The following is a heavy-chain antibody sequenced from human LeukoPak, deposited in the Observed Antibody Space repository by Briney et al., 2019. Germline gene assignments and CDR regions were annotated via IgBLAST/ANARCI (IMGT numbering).Heavy chain of an antibody. V-gene: IGHV3-73*01. Sequence: PGGSLRLSCAASGFTFSGSAMHWVRQASGKGLEWVGRIRSKANSYATAYAASVKGRFTISRGDSKNTAYLQMNSLKTEDTAVYYCTRQVEGMTTVTTNLAYWGQGTLVTVSS. J-gene: IGHJ4*02. D-gene: IGHD4-17*01. CDR1: GFTFSGSA. CDR2: IRSKANSYAT. CDR3: TRQVEGMTTVTTNLAY.